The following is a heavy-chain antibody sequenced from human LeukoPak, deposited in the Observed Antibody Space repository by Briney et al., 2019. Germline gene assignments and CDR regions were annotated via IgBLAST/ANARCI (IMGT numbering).Heavy chain of an antibody. D-gene: IGHD3-3*01. V-gene: IGHV3-30*18. J-gene: IGHJ4*02. CDR2: ISYDGSNK. CDR1: GFTFSSHG. CDR3: AKDPGFWSGYSDY. Sequence: GGSLRLSCAASGFTFSSHGMHCVRQAPGKGLEWVAVISYDGSNKYYAGSVKGRFTISRDNSKNTLYLQMNSLRPEDTAVYYCAKDPGFWSGYSDYWGQGTLVTVSS.